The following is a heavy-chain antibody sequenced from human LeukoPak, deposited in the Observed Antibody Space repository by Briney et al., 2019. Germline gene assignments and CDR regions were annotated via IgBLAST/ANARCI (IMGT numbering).Heavy chain of an antibody. CDR3: AKSILARCSGATCYPFDY. D-gene: IGHD2-15*01. CDR2: IIPIFGTA. CDR1: GGTFSSYA. V-gene: IGHV1-69*13. Sequence: SVKVSCKTSGGTFSSYAISWVRQAPGQGLEWMGGIIPIFGTANYAQKFQGRVTITADESTSTAYMELSSLRSEDTAVYYCAKSILARCSGATCYPFDYWGQGTPVTVSS. J-gene: IGHJ4*02.